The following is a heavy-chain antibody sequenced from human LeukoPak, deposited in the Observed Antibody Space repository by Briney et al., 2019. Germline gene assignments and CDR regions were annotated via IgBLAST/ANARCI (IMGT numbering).Heavy chain of an antibody. CDR3: ARDSRSRGAPGNYFDY. D-gene: IGHD1-14*01. J-gene: IGHJ4*02. CDR2: INPNSGGT. CDR1: GYTFTDYY. Sequence: ASVKVSCKASGYTFTDYYMHWVRQAPGQGLEWMGWINPNSGGTNYAQKFQGRVTMTRDTSISTAYMELSRLRSDDSAVYYCARDSRSRGAPGNYFDYWGQGTLVTVSS. V-gene: IGHV1-2*02.